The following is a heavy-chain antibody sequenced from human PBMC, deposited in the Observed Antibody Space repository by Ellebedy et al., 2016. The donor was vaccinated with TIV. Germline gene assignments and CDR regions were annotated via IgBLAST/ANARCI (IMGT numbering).Heavy chain of an antibody. D-gene: IGHD2-21*01. CDR1: GGTFSSYA. CDR2: IIPIFGTA. CDR3: ARDPEPHIVNWFDP. J-gene: IGHJ5*02. Sequence: ASVKVSCKASGGTFSSYAISWVRQAPGQGLEWMGGIIPIFGTANYAQKFQGRVTITADESTSTAYMELSSLRSEDTAVYYCARDPEPHIVNWFDPWGQGTLVTVSS. V-gene: IGHV1-69*13.